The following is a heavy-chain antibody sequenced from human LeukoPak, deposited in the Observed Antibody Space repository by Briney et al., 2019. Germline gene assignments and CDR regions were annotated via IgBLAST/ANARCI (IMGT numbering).Heavy chain of an antibody. Sequence: GSLRLSCAASGFTFSSYSMNWVRQAPGKGLEWVSSISSSSSYIYYADSVKGRFTISRDNAKNSLYLQMNSLRAEDTAVYYCARYGGFGEIDYWGQGTLVTVSS. D-gene: IGHD3-10*01. CDR1: GFTFSSYS. J-gene: IGHJ4*02. V-gene: IGHV3-21*01. CDR2: ISSSSSYI. CDR3: ARYGGFGEIDY.